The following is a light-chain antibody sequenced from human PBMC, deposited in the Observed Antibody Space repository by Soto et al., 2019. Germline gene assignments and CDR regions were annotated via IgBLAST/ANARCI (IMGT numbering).Light chain of an antibody. CDR2: LDSDGSH. V-gene: IGLV4-69*01. J-gene: IGLJ2*01. Sequence: QLVLTQSPSASASLGASVKLTCTLSSGHSSYAIAWHQQQPEKDPRYLMKLDSDGSHTKGDAIPDRFSGSSSGADRYLTISSIQSEDEADYYCQTWGTGIHVVFGGGTKLTDL. CDR3: QTWGTGIHVV. CDR1: SGHSSYA.